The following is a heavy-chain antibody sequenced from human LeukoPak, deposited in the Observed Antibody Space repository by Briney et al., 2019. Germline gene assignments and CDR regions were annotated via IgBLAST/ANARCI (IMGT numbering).Heavy chain of an antibody. CDR2: TTDDGGST. J-gene: IGHJ4*02. Sequence: GGSLRLSSAASGFTFSTYAMAWLRRAPGKGLEWVSTTTDDGGSTHYADAVKGRLTMSRDNSKNTLYLQLNSLRAEDTAVYYCARDVSMDIGGSDCWGPGTLVTVSS. CDR3: ARDVSMDIGGSDC. V-gene: IGHV3-23*01. CDR1: GFTFSTYA. D-gene: IGHD2-2*03.